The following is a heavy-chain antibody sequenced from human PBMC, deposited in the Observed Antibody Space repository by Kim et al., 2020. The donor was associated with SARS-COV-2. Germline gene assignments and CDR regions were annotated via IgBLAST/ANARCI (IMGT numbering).Heavy chain of an antibody. V-gene: IGHV1-3*01. CDR3: ARDGTTRNGGYYFDY. Sequence: QKLQGGVTLTRDTSASTAFMELSSLTSEDTAIYYCARDGTTRNGGYYFDYWGQGALVTVSS. J-gene: IGHJ4*01. D-gene: IGHD1-1*01.